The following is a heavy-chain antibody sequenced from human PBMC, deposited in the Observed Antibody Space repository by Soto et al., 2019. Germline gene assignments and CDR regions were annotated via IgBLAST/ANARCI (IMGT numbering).Heavy chain of an antibody. D-gene: IGHD2-15*01. CDR1: GYTFTGYY. Sequence: ASVKVSCKASGYTFTGYYMHWVRQAPGQGLEWMGWINPNSGGTNYAQKFQGWVTMTRDTSISTAYMELSRLRSDDTAVYYCTRSYCSGNSRYSNDAFDIWGQGTMVTVSS. J-gene: IGHJ3*02. CDR2: INPNSGGT. V-gene: IGHV1-2*04. CDR3: TRSYCSGNSRYSNDAFDI.